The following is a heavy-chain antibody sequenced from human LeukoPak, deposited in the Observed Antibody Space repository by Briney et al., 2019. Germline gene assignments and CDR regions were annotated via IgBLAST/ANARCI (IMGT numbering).Heavy chain of an antibody. Sequence: PGGSLRLSCAASGFTFSSYAMSWVRQAPGKGLEWVSAISGSGGSTYYADSVKGRFTISRDNSKNTLYLQMNSLRAEDTAVYYCAKTTYYYDSSGYLNWFDPWGQGTLVTVSS. J-gene: IGHJ5*02. CDR1: GFTFSSYA. CDR2: ISGSGGST. CDR3: AKTTYYYDSSGYLNWFDP. D-gene: IGHD3-22*01. V-gene: IGHV3-23*01.